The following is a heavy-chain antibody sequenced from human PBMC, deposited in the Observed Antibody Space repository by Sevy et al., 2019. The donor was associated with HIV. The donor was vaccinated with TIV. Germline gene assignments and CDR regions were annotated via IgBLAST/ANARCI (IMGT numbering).Heavy chain of an antibody. V-gene: IGHV3-30*09. CDR1: GFTFSSYA. J-gene: IGHJ4*02. CDR3: ARVGVSYCTDDCYHRFDY. CDR2: ISYDGRKK. D-gene: IGHD2-21*02. Sequence: GGSLRLSCSASGFTFSSYALLWVRQAPGKGLEWVSLISYDGRKKYYSDSVKGRFAISRDESKTTLFLQMGSLRTEDTAIYYCARVGVSYCTDDCYHRFDYWGRGTLVTVSS.